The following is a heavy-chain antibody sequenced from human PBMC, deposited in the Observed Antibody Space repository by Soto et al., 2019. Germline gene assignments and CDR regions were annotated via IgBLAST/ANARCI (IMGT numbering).Heavy chain of an antibody. CDR1: GDAISNYY. CDR3: ARGTRALITSFFAY. CDR2: VHDSGST. Sequence: SGPLSLTCSVSGDAISNYYWSWLRQTPGKGLEWIGCVHDSGSTDYNPSFKGRVSMSLQTSKSQFSLNLRSVTAADTATYFCARGTRALITSFFAYWGQGLPVTVSS. J-gene: IGHJ4*02. D-gene: IGHD1-20*01. V-gene: IGHV4-59*01.